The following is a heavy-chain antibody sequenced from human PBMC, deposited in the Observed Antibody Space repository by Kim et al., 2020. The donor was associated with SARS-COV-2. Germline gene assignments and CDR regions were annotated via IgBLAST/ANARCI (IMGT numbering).Heavy chain of an antibody. J-gene: IGHJ4*02. Sequence: GGSLRLSFAASGFTFSGYAMSWARQAAGRGLEWVSTISGSGERTHYADSVKGRFTISRDNSKNTLFLQMDSLRAEDTAIYYCDGADFWGQGTLVTVSS. CDR1: GFTFSGYA. CDR2: ISGSGERT. CDR3: DGADF. V-gene: IGHV3-23*01. D-gene: IGHD3-16*01.